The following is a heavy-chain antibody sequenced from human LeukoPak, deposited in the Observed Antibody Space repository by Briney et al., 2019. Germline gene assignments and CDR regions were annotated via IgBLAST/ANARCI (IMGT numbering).Heavy chain of an antibody. Sequence: GGSLRLSCAASGDIFSTFAMSWVRQAPGKGLEWVSYISSSSSTIYYADSVKGRFTISRDNAKNSLYLQMNSLRAEDTAVYYCAREEFGYYDILTGYYGYFQHWGQGTLVTVSS. V-gene: IGHV3-48*04. CDR3: AREEFGYYDILTGYYGYFQH. CDR1: GDIFSTFA. D-gene: IGHD3-9*01. CDR2: ISSSSSTI. J-gene: IGHJ1*01.